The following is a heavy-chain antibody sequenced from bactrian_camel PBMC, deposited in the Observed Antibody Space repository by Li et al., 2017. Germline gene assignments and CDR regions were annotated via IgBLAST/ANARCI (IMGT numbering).Heavy chain of an antibody. CDR3: AKGMFGDSWRDNY. V-gene: IGHV3S40*01. J-gene: IGHJ4*01. CDR1: GFRLTNYD. CDR2: ITSGGDRT. Sequence: VQLVESGGDLVQTAGSLRLSCVASGFRLTNYDMSWVRRAPGKGLEWVAGITSGGDRTYYADSVKGRFTISRDNAKNTVYLQLNTLKTEDMAMYYCAKGMFGDSWRDNYWGQGTQVTVS. D-gene: IGHD6*01.